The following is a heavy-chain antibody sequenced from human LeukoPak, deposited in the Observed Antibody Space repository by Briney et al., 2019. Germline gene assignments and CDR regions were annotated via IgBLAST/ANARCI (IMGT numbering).Heavy chain of an antibody. Sequence: GASVKVSCKASGYTFTGYYMHWVRQAPRQGLEWMGRINPNSGGTNYAQKFQGRVTMTRDTSISTAYMELSRLRSDDTAVYYCARDIPGEPTTVDRFDPWGQGTLVTVSS. J-gene: IGHJ5*02. D-gene: IGHD4-11*01. CDR1: GYTFTGYY. V-gene: IGHV1-2*06. CDR3: ARDIPGEPTTVDRFDP. CDR2: INPNSGGT.